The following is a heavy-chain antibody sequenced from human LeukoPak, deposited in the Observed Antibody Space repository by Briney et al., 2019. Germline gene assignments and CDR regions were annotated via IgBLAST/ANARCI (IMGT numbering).Heavy chain of an antibody. J-gene: IGHJ4*02. Sequence: PSETLSLTCTVSGGSISSYYWSWIRQPAGKGLEWIGRIYTSGSTNYNPSLRSRVTMSVDTSKNQFSLKLSSVTAADAAVYYCARDNSAAGIDYWGQGTLVTVSS. CDR1: GGSISSYY. V-gene: IGHV4-4*07. CDR3: ARDNSAAGIDY. D-gene: IGHD6-13*01. CDR2: IYTSGST.